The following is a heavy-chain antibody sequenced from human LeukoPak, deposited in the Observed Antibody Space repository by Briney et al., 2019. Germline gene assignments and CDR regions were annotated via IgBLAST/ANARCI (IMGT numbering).Heavy chain of an antibody. CDR2: ISNDGSNK. CDR3: ARDFEGVHRTTNSYTYYYYMDV. J-gene: IGHJ6*03. CDR1: GFTFSSYG. Sequence: SGRSLRLSCAASGFTFSSYGMHWVRQAPGKGLEWVAVISNDGSNKYYADSVKGRFTISRDNSRNTVYLQMNSLRAEDTAVYYCARDFEGVHRTTNSYTYYYYMDVWGKGTTVTVS. V-gene: IGHV3-30*03. D-gene: IGHD2/OR15-2a*01.